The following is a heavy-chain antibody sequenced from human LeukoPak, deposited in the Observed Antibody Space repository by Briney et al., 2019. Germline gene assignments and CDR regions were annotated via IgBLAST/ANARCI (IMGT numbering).Heavy chain of an antibody. CDR3: ARDIVVARDRWQYYYMDV. CDR1: GFTFSSYW. CDR2: IKQDGSEK. Sequence: GGSLRLSCAASGFTFSSYWMSWVRQAPGKGLEWVANIKQDGSEKYYVDSVKGRFTMSRDNAKNSLYLQMNSLRAEDTAVYYCARDIVVARDRWQYYYMDVWGKGTTVTVSS. V-gene: IGHV3-7*01. J-gene: IGHJ6*03. D-gene: IGHD2-21*01.